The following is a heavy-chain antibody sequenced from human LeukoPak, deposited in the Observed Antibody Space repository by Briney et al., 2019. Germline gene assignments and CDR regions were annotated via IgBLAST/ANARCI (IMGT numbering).Heavy chain of an antibody. Sequence: RGSLRLSCAASGFTFTYYWMSWVRQAPGKGLEWVANIKQDGSEKYYVDSVKGRFNFSRDNAKNSLYLQMNSLRADDTAVYYCARGPDYSNYGGFDPWGQGTLVTVSS. V-gene: IGHV3-7*01. D-gene: IGHD4-11*01. CDR2: IKQDGSEK. J-gene: IGHJ5*02. CDR1: GFTFTYYW. CDR3: ARGPDYSNYGGFDP.